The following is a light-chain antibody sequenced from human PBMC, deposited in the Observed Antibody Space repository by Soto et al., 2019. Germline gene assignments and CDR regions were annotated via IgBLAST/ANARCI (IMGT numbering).Light chain of an antibody. J-gene: IGKJ4*01. Sequence: DIQMTQSPSSLSASVGDRVTITCQASQDISNYLNWYQQKAEKAPKLVIHDATNLEAGVPSRFSGSGSGAVFTLTISXLQPEDVATYYCQQYAHLLTFGGGTKVDTK. CDR3: QQYAHLLT. V-gene: IGKV1-33*01. CDR1: QDISNY. CDR2: DAT.